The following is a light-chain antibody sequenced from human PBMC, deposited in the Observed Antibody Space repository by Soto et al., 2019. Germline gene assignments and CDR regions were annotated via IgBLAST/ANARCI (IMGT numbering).Light chain of an antibody. CDR2: RSN. J-gene: IGLJ2*01. CDR3: AAWDDSLSGVV. Sequence: QPVLTQSPSASGTPGQRVTISCSGSSSNIGSNYVYWYQQLPGTAPRLLIYRSNQRPSWVPDRISASQSGTSASLAISGLRSEDESDYYCAAWDDSLSGVVFGGGTKLTVL. CDR1: SSNIGSNY. V-gene: IGLV1-47*01.